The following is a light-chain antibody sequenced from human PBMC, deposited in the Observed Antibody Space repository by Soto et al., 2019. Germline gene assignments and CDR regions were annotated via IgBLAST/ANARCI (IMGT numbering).Light chain of an antibody. Sequence: DIQMTQSPSTLSGSVGDRVTITCRASQTISSWLAWYQQKPGKAPKLLIYAASTLQSGVPSRFSGSGSGTDFTLTISSLQPEDVATYYCQKYNSAPPTFGQGTKVDIK. J-gene: IGKJ1*01. CDR2: AAS. CDR3: QKYNSAPPT. V-gene: IGKV1-27*01. CDR1: QTISSW.